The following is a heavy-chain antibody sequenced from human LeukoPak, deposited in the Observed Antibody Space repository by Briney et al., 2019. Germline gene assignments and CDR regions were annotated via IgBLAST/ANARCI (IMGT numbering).Heavy chain of an antibody. V-gene: IGHV3-30*18. J-gene: IGHJ4*02. CDR2: ISYDGSNK. D-gene: IGHD5-12*01. CDR1: GFSFSNYE. Sequence: GGSLRLSCAASGFSFSNYEMNWVRQAPGKGLEWVAVISYDGSNKYYADSVKGRFTISRDNSKNTLYLQMNSLRAEDTAVYYCAKEPFSGYDDYWGQGTLVTVSS. CDR3: AKEPFSGYDDY.